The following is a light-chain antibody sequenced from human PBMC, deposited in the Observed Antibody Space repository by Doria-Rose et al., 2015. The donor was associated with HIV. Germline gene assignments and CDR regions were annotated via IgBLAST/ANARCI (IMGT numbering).Light chain of an antibody. J-gene: IGKJ1*01. V-gene: IGKV3-20*01. Sequence: TQSPGTLSLSPGERATLSCRASQSFSSTYLAWYQQKPVQAPSLLIYDGSTRATGIPDRFSASGSATDFTLTINRLEPEDFALYYCRQYGTSWTFGQGTKVEI. CDR3: RQYGTSWT. CDR1: QSFSSTY. CDR2: DGS.